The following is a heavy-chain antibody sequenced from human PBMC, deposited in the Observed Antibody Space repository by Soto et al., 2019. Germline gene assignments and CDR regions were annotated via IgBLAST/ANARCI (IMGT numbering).Heavy chain of an antibody. Sequence: QVQLVQSGAEVKKPGASVKVSCKASGYTFTSYGISWVRQAPGQGLEWMGWISVHNGNTKYAQKLQGKVTMTTDTTTSTAYMEVRSLRSDDTAVYYCARDLNLGLGDYWGQGTLVTVSS. CDR2: ISVHNGNT. CDR1: GYTFTSYG. CDR3: ARDLNLGLGDY. J-gene: IGHJ4*02. V-gene: IGHV1-18*01. D-gene: IGHD7-27*01.